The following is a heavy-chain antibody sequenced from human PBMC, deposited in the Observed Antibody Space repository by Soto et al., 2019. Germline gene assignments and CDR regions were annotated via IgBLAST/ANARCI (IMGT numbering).Heavy chain of an antibody. Sequence: QVQLVQSGAEVKKPGSSVKVSCKASGGTFSSYAISWVRQAPGQGLEWMGGIIPIFGTANYAQKFQGRVTITADESTIRANMELRSLRSEDTAVYYCARSHSSSWTFDYWGQGTLVTVSS. CDR1: GGTFSSYA. D-gene: IGHD6-13*01. CDR3: ARSHSSSWTFDY. V-gene: IGHV1-69*12. J-gene: IGHJ4*02. CDR2: IIPIFGTA.